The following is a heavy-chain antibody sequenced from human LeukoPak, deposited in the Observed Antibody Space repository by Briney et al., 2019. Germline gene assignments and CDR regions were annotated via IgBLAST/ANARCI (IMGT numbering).Heavy chain of an antibody. D-gene: IGHD3-22*01. CDR3: ASNVDGYYYDSSGLHWGF. J-gene: IGHJ4*02. CDR2: IYSGGST. Sequence: GGSLRLSCAASGFTFSSYSMNWVRQAPGKGLEWVSFIYSGGSTYYADSVKGRFTISRDNSKNTLYLQMNSLRADDTAVYYCASNVDGYYYDSSGLHWGFWGQGTLVTVSS. V-gene: IGHV3-66*01. CDR1: GFTFSSYS.